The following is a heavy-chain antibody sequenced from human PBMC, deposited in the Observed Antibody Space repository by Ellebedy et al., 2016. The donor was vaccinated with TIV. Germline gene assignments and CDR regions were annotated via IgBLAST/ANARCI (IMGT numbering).Heavy chain of an antibody. CDR3: AKDTGGVDELTDY. J-gene: IGHJ4*02. Sequence: GESLKISXAASGFTFSSYAMSWVRQAPGKGLEWVSAISGSGGSTYYADSVKGRFTISRDNSKNTLYLQMNSLRAEDTAVYYCAKDTGGVDELTDYWGQGTLVTVSS. CDR2: ISGSGGST. V-gene: IGHV3-23*01. D-gene: IGHD3-3*01. CDR1: GFTFSSYA.